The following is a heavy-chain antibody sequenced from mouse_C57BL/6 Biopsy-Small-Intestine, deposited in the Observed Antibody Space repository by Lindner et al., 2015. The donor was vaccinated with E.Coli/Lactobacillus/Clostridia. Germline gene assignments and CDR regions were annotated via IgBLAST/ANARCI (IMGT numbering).Heavy chain of an antibody. V-gene: IGHV1-81*01. D-gene: IGHD1-1*01. CDR2: IIPIFGTA. J-gene: IGHJ1*01. CDR3: ARAYRGYSSGWHYYYGMDV. CDR1: GGTFSSYA. Sequence: SVKVSCKASGGTFSSYAISWVRQAPEQGLEWMGGIIPIFGTANYAQKFQGRVTITADESTSTAYMELSSLRSEDTAVYYCARAYRGYSSGWHYYYGMDVWGQGTTVTVSS.